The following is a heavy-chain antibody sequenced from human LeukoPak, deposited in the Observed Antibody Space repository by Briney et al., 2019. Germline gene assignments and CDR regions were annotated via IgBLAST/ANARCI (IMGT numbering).Heavy chain of an antibody. Sequence: GGSLRLSCAASGFTFSNAWMSWVRQAPGKGLEWVGRIKSKTDGGTTDYAAPVKGRFTISRDDSKITLYLQMNSLKTEDTAVYYCTTIGSYYGFSSYRGGYWGRGTLVTVSS. CDR1: GFTFSNAW. CDR3: TTIGSYYGFSSYRGGY. CDR2: IKSKTDGGTT. D-gene: IGHD1-26*01. J-gene: IGHJ4*02. V-gene: IGHV3-15*01.